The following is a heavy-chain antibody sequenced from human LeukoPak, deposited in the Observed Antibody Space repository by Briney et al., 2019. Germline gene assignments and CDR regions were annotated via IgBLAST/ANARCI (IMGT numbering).Heavy chain of an antibody. CDR3: ARDEGFYYGSGSHLDY. J-gene: IGHJ4*02. CDR2: INPNSGGT. CDR1: GYTFTGYY. Sequence: ASVKVSCKASGYTFTGYYMHWVRQAPGQGLEWMGWINPNSGGTNYAQKFQGRVTMTRDTSISTAYMELSRLRSDDTAVYYCARDEGFYYGSGSHLDYWGQGTLVTVSS. V-gene: IGHV1-2*02. D-gene: IGHD3-10*01.